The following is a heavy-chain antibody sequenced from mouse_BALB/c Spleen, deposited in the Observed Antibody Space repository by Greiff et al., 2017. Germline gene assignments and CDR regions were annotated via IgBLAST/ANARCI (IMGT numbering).Heavy chain of an antibody. D-gene: IGHD2-10*01. CDR2: ISDGGSYT. CDR1: GFTFSDYY. J-gene: IGHJ4*01. CDR3: ARAYYGNYEGAMDY. Sequence: DVHLVESGGGLVKPGGSLKLSCAASGFTFSDYYMYWVRQTPEKRLEWVATISDGGSYTYYPDSVKGRFTISRDNAKNNLYLQMSSLKSEDTAMYYCARAYYGNYEGAMDYWGQGTSVTVSS. V-gene: IGHV5-4*02.